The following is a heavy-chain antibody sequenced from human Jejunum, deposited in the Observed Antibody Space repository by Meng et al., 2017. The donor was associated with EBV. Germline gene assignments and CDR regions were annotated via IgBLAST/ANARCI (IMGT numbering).Heavy chain of an antibody. CDR2: IIHSGST. CDR3: ARKAVPGTFARPKFDY. Sequence: QVQQEQWGAGLLKPSETLSLPCAVYGGSFNYYYWTWIRQPPGKGLEWIGEIIHSGSTNYDPSLKSRVTISVDRSKNQFSLKLTSVTAADTAVYYCARKAVPGTFARPKFDYWGQGTLVTVSS. J-gene: IGHJ4*02. D-gene: IGHD6-19*01. V-gene: IGHV4-34*12. CDR1: GGSFNYYY.